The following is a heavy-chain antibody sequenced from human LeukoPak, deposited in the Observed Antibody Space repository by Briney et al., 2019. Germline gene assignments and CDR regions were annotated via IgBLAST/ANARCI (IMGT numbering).Heavy chain of an antibody. V-gene: IGHV4-61*08. CDR1: GGSISSGGHS. CDR3: AREKYYYDSSGYRDYMDV. CDR2: IYYSGST. Sequence: SETLSLTCGVSGGSISSGGHSWSWIRQPPGKGLEWIGYIYYSGSTNYNPSLKSRVTISVDTSKNQFSLKLSSVTAADTAVYYCAREKYYYDSSGYRDYMDVWGKGTTVTVSS. D-gene: IGHD3-22*01. J-gene: IGHJ6*03.